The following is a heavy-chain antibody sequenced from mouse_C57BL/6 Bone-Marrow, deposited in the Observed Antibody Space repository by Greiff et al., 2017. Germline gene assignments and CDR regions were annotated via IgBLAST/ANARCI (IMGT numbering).Heavy chain of an antibody. J-gene: IGHJ3*01. D-gene: IGHD1-1*01. CDR1: GYTFTSYW. CDR3: ARGDTTVRFAY. CDR2: IDPSDSYT. Sequence: QVHVKQPGAELVRPGTSVKLSCKASGYTFTSYWMHWVKQRPGQGLEWIGVIDPSDSYTNYNQKFKGKATLTVDTSSSTAYMQLSSLTSEDSAVYYCARGDTTVRFAYGGQGTLVTVSA. V-gene: IGHV1-59*01.